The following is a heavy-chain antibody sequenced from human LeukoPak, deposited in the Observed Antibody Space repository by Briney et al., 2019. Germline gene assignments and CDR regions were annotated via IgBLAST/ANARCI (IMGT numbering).Heavy chain of an antibody. D-gene: IGHD6-19*01. CDR2: ISSSGSTI. CDR3: ARVGLAVAGTIGY. Sequence: GGSLRLSCAASGFTFSSYEMNWVRQAPGKGLEWVSYISSSGSTIYYADSVKGRFTISRDNAKNSLYLQMNSLRAEDTAVYYCARVGLAVAGTIGYWGQGTLVTVSS. CDR1: GFTFSSYE. J-gene: IGHJ4*02. V-gene: IGHV3-48*03.